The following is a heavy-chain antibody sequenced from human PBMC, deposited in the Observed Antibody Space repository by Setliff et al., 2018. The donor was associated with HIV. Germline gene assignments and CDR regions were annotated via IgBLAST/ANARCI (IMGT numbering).Heavy chain of an antibody. Sequence: ASVKVSCKASGYTFISYAIHWVRQAPGQSLEWMGWITGGSGNAKYSEKFQGRVTLTRDTSASTAYMELSSLRSEDTAVYYCARKGSGSSFDFEYWGQGTLVTVSS. CDR2: ITGGSGNA. CDR1: GYTFISYA. D-gene: IGHD3-10*01. J-gene: IGHJ4*02. V-gene: IGHV1-3*01. CDR3: ARKGSGSSFDFEY.